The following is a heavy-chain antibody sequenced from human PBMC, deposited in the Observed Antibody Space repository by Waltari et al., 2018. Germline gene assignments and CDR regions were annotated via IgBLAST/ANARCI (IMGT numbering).Heavy chain of an antibody. CDR3: ARDRRGATYYYYYGMDV. CDR1: GYSISSGYY. J-gene: IGHJ6*02. Sequence: QVQLQESGAGLVKPSAALSLTCAGSGYSISSGYYWRWIRQPPGKGLEWIGSIYHSGSTYYNPSLKSRVTISVDTSKNQFSLKLSSVTAADTAVYYCARDRRGATYYYYYGMDVWGQGTTVTVSS. CDR2: IYHSGST. V-gene: IGHV4-38-2*02. D-gene: IGHD3-10*01.